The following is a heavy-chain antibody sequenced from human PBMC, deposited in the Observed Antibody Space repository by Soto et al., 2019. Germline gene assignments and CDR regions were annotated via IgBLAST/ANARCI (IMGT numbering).Heavy chain of an antibody. Sequence: QVQLVQSGAEVKKPGSSVKVSCKASGGTLNKHAITWVRRAPGQGLEWLGGIIPMFGIPNYPQKFQGRVTITADDSTNTSHMELHSLTSDDTAVYYCARRGTSDWLKGAYDVWGQGTMVTVSS. J-gene: IGHJ3*01. CDR3: ARRGTSDWLKGAYDV. CDR1: GGTLNKHA. D-gene: IGHD3-9*01. V-gene: IGHV1-69*01. CDR2: IIPMFGIP.